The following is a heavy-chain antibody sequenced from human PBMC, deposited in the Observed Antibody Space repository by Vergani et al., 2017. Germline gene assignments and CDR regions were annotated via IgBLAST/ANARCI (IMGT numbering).Heavy chain of an antibody. CDR1: GFTFSNYG. CDR2: IWYDGNNK. V-gene: IGHV3-33*01. CDR3: ARDCGGGSCYEDY. J-gene: IGHJ4*02. Sequence: QVQLVESGGGVVQPGRSLRLSCATSGFTFSNYGMHWVRQAPGKGLEWVAVIWYDGNNKYYADSVKGRFTISRDNSKNTLYLRMNSLRAEDTAVYYCARDCGGGSCYEDYWGQGTLVTVSS. D-gene: IGHD2-15*01.